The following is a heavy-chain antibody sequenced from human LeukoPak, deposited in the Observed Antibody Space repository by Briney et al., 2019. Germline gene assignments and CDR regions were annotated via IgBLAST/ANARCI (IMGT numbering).Heavy chain of an antibody. CDR3: AKGSLAVPTTPFDF. V-gene: IGHV3-11*01. D-gene: IGHD1-26*01. J-gene: IGHJ4*02. CDR1: GFPFSDSF. Sequence: YPGGSLRLSCTASGFPFSDSFMGWMRQPPGKGLEFIAYISSRSTTIYYADSVKGRFTISRDNAKNSVYLQMDSLRVDDTAVFFCAKGSLAVPTTPFDFWGQGTVVTVSS. CDR2: ISSRSTTI.